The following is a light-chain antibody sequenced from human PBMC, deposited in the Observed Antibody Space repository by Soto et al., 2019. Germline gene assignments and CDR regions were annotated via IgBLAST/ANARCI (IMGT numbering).Light chain of an antibody. CDR2: EVS. CDR3: SSYTSSSPYV. V-gene: IGLV2-14*01. Sequence: QSARTQPASVSGSPGQSITISCTGTSSDVGGYNYVSWYQQHPGKAPKLMIHEVSNRPSGVSNRFSGSKSGNTASLTISGLQAEDEADYYCSSYTSSSPYVFGTGTKVTVL. CDR1: SSDVGGYNY. J-gene: IGLJ1*01.